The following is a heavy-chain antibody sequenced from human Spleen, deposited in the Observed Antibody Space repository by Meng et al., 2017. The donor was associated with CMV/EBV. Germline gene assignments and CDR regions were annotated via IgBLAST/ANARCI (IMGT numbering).Heavy chain of an antibody. V-gene: IGHV3-30*04. J-gene: IGHJ3*02. CDR1: GFTFSSFA. CDR2: ISSDGSNT. CDR3: ARAVGPTIVDALDI. Sequence: GESLKISCAASGFTFSSFAMHRVRQAPGKGLAWVALISSDGSNTYYAVSVRGRFTISRDSSKNTLYLQMNSLRAEDTALYYCARAVGPTIVDALDIWGQGTLVTVSS. D-gene: IGHD1-26*01.